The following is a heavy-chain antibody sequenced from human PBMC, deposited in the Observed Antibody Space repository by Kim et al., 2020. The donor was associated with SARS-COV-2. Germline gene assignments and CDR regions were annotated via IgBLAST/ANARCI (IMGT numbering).Heavy chain of an antibody. Sequence: GESLKISCKGSGYSFTSYWIGWVRQMPGKGLEWMGIIYPGDSDTRYSPSFQGQVIISADKSISTAYLQWSSLKASDTAMYYCARQIYCSSTSCPTHYYYYYMDVWGKGTTVTVSS. V-gene: IGHV5-51*01. J-gene: IGHJ6*03. CDR3: ARQIYCSSTSCPTHYYYYYMDV. D-gene: IGHD2-2*01. CDR2: IYPGDSDT. CDR1: GYSFTSYW.